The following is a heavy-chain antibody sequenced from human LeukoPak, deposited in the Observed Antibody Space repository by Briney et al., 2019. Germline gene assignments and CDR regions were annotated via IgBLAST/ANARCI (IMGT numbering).Heavy chain of an antibody. CDR3: AREGRRNYGDYEVWFDP. Sequence: PSETLSLTCAVYGGSFSGYYWSWIRQPPGKGLEWIGEINHSGSTNYNPSLKSRVTISVDTSKNQFSLKLSSVTAADTAVYYCAREGRRNYGDYEVWFDPWGQGTLVTVSS. J-gene: IGHJ5*02. V-gene: IGHV4-34*01. CDR2: INHSGST. D-gene: IGHD4-17*01. CDR1: GGSFSGYY.